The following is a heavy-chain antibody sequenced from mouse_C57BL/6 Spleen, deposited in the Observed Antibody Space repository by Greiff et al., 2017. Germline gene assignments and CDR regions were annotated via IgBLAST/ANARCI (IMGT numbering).Heavy chain of an antibody. CDR2: LRSKSNNYAT. V-gene: IGHV10-1*01. CDR1: GFSFNTYA. D-gene: IGHD2-5*01. Sequence: EVQLVESGGGLVQPKGSLKLSCAASGFSFNTYAMNWVRQAPGKGLEWVARLRSKSNNYATYYADSVKDRFTISRDESESMLYLQMNNLKTEDTAMYYGVRHDYSNPFAYWGQGTLVTVSA. J-gene: IGHJ3*01. CDR3: VRHDYSNPFAY.